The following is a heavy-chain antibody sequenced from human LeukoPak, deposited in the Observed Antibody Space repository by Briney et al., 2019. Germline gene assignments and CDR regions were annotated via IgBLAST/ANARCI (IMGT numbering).Heavy chain of an antibody. CDR2: INHSGST. V-gene: IGHV4-34*01. CDR1: GGSFGGYY. Sequence: SETLSLTCAVYGGSFGGYYWSWIRHPPGKGLEWIGEINHSGSTNYNPSLKRRVTISVDTSKNQFSLKLSSLTAADTAVYYCARGSIITMIVAYAFDIWGQGTMVTVSS. D-gene: IGHD3-22*01. CDR3: ARGSIITMIVAYAFDI. J-gene: IGHJ3*02.